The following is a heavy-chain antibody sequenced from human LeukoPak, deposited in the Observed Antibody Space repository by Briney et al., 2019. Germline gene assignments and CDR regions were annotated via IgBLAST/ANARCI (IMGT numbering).Heavy chain of an antibody. CDR2: IIPIFGTT. D-gene: IGHD3-22*01. CDR1: GGTFNSYA. J-gene: IGHJ1*01. Sequence: SVKVSCKASGGTFNSYAISWVRQAPGQGLEWMGGIIPIFGTTNYARKFRGRVTLTADKSTRTAYMELSSLRSEDTAVYYCARPYYYDSSGYWRDSDHYFQHWGQGTLVTVSS. V-gene: IGHV1-69*06. CDR3: ARPYYYDSSGYWRDSDHYFQH.